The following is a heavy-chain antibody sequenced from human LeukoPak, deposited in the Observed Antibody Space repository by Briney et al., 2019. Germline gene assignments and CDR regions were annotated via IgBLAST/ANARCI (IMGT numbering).Heavy chain of an antibody. D-gene: IGHD5-12*01. J-gene: IGHJ5*02. CDR3: ARDSGYDLPGPNWFDP. Sequence: PSETLSLTCTVSGGSISSGDYYWSWIRQPPGKGLEWIGYIYYSGSTYYNPSLKSRVTIPVDTSKNQFSLKLSSVTAADTAVYYCARDSGYDLPGPNWFDPWGQGTLVTVSS. CDR1: GGSISSGDYY. V-gene: IGHV4-30-4*01. CDR2: IYYSGST.